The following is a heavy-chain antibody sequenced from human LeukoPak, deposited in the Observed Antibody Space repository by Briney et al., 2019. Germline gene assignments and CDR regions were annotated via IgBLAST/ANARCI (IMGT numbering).Heavy chain of an antibody. D-gene: IGHD1-1*01. V-gene: IGHV1-3*01. J-gene: IGHJ3*02. CDR3: ARSTGTTPFDI. CDR2: IIAGTGNT. Sequence: ASVKVSCKASGYSFSNYAMHWVSQAPGQRLEWMGWIIAGTGNTKYSQKFQGRVTITRDTSASTAYMELSSLRSEDTAVYYCARSTGTTPFDIWGQGTMVTVSS. CDR1: GYSFSNYA.